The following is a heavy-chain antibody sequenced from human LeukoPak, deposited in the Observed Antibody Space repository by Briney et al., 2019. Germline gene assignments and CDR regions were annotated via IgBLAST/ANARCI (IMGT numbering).Heavy chain of an antibody. CDR3: ARGLSSGWYLDY. J-gene: IGHJ4*02. CDR2: IWYDGTNK. V-gene: IGHV3-33*01. Sequence: GGSLRLSCAATGFTFSNYGIHWVRQAPGKGLEWVSVIWYDGTNKYYADSVKGRFTISRDNYKNTLYLQMNSLRAEDTAVYYCARGLSSGWYLDYWGQGTLVTVSS. CDR1: GFTFSNYG. D-gene: IGHD6-19*01.